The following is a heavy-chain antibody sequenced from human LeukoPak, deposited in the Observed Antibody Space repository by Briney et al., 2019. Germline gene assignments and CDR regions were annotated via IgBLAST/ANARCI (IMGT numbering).Heavy chain of an antibody. CDR2: IGTAGEI. CDR3: ARAAYSSTWYSRYFDL. V-gene: IGHV3-13*01. J-gene: IGHJ2*01. D-gene: IGHD6-13*01. Sequence: GGFLRLSCAASGFTFRSYDMHWVRQAPGKGLEWVSGIGTAGEIYYPGSVKGRFTISRENAKNSLYLQMNSLRAGDTAVYYCARAAYSSTWYSRYFDLWGRGTLVTVSS. CDR1: GFTFRSYD.